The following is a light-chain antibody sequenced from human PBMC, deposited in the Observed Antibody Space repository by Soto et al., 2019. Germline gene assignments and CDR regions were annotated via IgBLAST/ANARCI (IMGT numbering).Light chain of an antibody. CDR2: GAS. CDR1: QSVRSN. J-gene: IGKJ2*01. V-gene: IGKV3-15*01. Sequence: EIVMTQSPVTLSVSPGERATLSCRASQSVRSNLAWYQQKPGQASRLLIYGASTRATGIPARFSGSGSGTEFTLTISSLQSEDFAVYYCHQYDNWPPHAFGQGTKVESK. CDR3: HQYDNWPPHA.